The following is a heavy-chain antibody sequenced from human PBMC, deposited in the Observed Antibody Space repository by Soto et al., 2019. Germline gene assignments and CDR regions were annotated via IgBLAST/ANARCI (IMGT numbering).Heavy chain of an antibody. V-gene: IGHV4-30-2*01. J-gene: IGHJ4*02. CDR3: ARGVYYYGSGSYYTEYYFDY. CDR2: IYHSGST. CDR1: GGSISSGGYS. D-gene: IGHD3-10*01. Sequence: SETLSLTCAVSGGSISSGGYSWSWIRQPPGKGLEWIGYIYHSGSTYYNPSLKSRVTISVDRSKNQFSLKLSSVTAADTAVYYCARGVYYYGSGSYYTEYYFDYWGQGTLVTVPS.